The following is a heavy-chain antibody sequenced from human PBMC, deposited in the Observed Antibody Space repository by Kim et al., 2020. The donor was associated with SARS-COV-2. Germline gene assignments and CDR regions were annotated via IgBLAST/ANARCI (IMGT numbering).Heavy chain of an antibody. CDR2: IFYSGST. CDR3: ARGYASCSSTSCSPPGDY. Sequence: SETLSLTCTVSGGSISSYYWSWIRQPPGKGLEWIGYIFYSGSTNYNPSLKSRVTISVDTSKNQFSLKLNSVTAADTAVYYCARGYASCSSTSCSPPGDYWGQGTLVTVSS. D-gene: IGHD2-2*01. V-gene: IGHV4-59*01. J-gene: IGHJ4*02. CDR1: GGSISSYY.